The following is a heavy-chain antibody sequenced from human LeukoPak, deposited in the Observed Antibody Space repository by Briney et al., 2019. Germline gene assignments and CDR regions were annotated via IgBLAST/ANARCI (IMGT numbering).Heavy chain of an antibody. V-gene: IGHV5-51*01. Sequence: GESLKISCQASGYSFTSYWIGWVRQMPGKGLEWMGIIYPGDSDTRYSPSFQGQVTISADKSISTAYLQWSSLKASDTAMYYCARLVGAGLYQYYFDYWGQGTLVTVSS. CDR3: ARLVGAGLYQYYFDY. J-gene: IGHJ4*02. CDR2: IYPGDSDT. D-gene: IGHD1-26*01. CDR1: GYSFTSYW.